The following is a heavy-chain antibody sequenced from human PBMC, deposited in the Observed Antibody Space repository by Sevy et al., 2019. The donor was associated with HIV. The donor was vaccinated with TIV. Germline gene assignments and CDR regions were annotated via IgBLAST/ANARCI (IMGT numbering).Heavy chain of an antibody. CDR3: TRGLPTVDTPEYYFDY. CDR1: GFTFGDYA. CDR2: IRRNSYEPYGGTT. V-gene: IGHV3-49*03. D-gene: IGHD4-17*01. Sequence: GSLRLSCTSSGFTFGDYAMSWFRQAPGKGLEWEAFIRRNSYEPYGGTTEYAASVKGRFTISRDDSKSIAYLVMNSLKTEDTTVYSSTRGLPTVDTPEYYFDYWGQGTLVTVSS. J-gene: IGHJ4*02.